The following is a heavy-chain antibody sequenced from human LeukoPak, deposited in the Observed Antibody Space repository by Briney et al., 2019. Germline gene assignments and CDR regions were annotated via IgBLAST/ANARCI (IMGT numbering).Heavy chain of an antibody. J-gene: IGHJ6*03. D-gene: IGHD3-10*01. V-gene: IGHV1-8*01. CDR3: ARGVYPWFGELLVRAYYYMDV. Sequence: ASVKVSCKASGYTFTSYDINWVGQATGQGLEWMGWMNPNSGNTGYAQKFQGRVTMTRNTSISTAYMELSSLRSEDTAVYYCARGVYPWFGELLVRAYYYMDVWGKGTTVTVSS. CDR1: GYTFTSYD. CDR2: MNPNSGNT.